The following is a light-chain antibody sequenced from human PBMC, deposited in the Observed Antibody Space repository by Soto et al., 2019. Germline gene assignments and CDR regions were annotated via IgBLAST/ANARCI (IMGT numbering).Light chain of an antibody. V-gene: IGKV1-39*01. Sequence: DIQMTQSPSSLSASVGDRVTITCRASQSVGSLLNWFQQRPGIAPKLLIYAASTLQSGAPSRFSGSGAGTDFTLIISSLQPEDFATYYCQQSYSLPHTFGQGTKLEI. J-gene: IGKJ2*01. CDR3: QQSYSLPHT. CDR2: AAS. CDR1: QSVGSL.